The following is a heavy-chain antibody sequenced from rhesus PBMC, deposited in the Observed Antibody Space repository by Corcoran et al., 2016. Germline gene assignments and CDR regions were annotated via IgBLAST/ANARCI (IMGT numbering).Heavy chain of an antibody. CDR1: GGSIYSSKW. D-gene: IGHD4-35*01. CDR2: ISGMSGGT. Sequence: QVQLQESGPGLVKPSENLSLSCAVSGGSIYSSKWWSWIRQPPGKVLEWIGYISGMSGGTYYNPPRKRRFTISTDTSKNQLSLLVRSLTAADTAVYYCTRDYGNSQGFDYWGQGVLVTVSS. J-gene: IGHJ4*01. CDR3: TRDYGNSQGFDY. V-gene: IGHV4-65*01.